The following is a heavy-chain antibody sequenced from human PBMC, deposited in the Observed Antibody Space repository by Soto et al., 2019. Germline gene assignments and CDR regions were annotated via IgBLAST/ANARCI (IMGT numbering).Heavy chain of an antibody. CDR1: GGSISSYY. CDR2: IYYSGST. V-gene: IGHV4-59*01. J-gene: IGHJ4*02. CDR3: AKMGATLPHFDY. Sequence: QVQLQESGPGLVKPSETLSLTCTVSGGSISSYYWSWIRQPPGKGLEWIGYIYYSGSTNYNPSLKSRVTISVDTSKNQFSLKLSSVTAADKAVYYCAKMGATLPHFDYWGQGTLVTVSS. D-gene: IGHD1-26*01.